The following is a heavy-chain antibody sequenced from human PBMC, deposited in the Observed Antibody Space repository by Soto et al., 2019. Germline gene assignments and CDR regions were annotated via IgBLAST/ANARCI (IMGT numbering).Heavy chain of an antibody. J-gene: IGHJ4*02. Sequence: GSLRLSCAASGFSFNTYEMNWVRQAPGKGLEWVSYISTSGSTIYYADSVKGRFTISRDNGKNSLYLQMNSLRAEDTAVYYCAYGGSCDYWGQGTQVTVSS. V-gene: IGHV3-48*03. CDR3: AYGGSCDY. CDR1: GFSFNTYE. CDR2: ISTSGSTI. D-gene: IGHD1-26*01.